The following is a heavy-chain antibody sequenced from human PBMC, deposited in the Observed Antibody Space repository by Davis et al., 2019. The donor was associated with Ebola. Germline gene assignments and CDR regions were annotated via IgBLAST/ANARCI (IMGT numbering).Heavy chain of an antibody. CDR2: ITSSGGST. Sequence: PGGSLRLSCEASGFLFSDYAMAWVRQAPGKGLEWVSSITSSGGSTYYADSVKGRFTISRDNSKNTLYLQMNSLTVEDTAVYYCAKGGSGWPSDYSYGMGVWGKGTTVTVSS. J-gene: IGHJ6*04. CDR1: GFLFSDYA. D-gene: IGHD6-19*01. V-gene: IGHV3-23*01. CDR3: AKGGSGWPSDYSYGMGV.